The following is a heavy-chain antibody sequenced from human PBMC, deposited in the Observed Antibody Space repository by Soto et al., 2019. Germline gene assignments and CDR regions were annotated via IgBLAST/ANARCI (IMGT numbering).Heavy chain of an antibody. CDR3: ARDISRRQTYHGMDV. J-gene: IGHJ6*02. CDR2: FNPANGET. V-gene: IGHV1-46*01. CDR1: GYRFISYY. Sequence: ASVRVSCKASGYRFISYYVHWVRQAPGQGLEWIAVFNPANGETTYAETFHGRVTITTDRSTNTLFMELSSLRSEDTAVYFCARDISRRQTYHGMDVWGQGTTVTVS. D-gene: IGHD2-21*01.